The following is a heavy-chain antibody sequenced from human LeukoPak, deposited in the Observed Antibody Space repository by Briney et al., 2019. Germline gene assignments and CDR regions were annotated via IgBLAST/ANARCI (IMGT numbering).Heavy chain of an antibody. CDR1: GGSISSGDYY. D-gene: IGHD1-1*01. CDR2: IYYSGST. V-gene: IGHV4-30-4*01. J-gene: IGHJ5*02. Sequence: PSETLSLTCTVSGGSISSGDYYWSWIRQPPGKGLEWIGYIYYSGSTYYNPSLKSRVTISVDTSKNQFSLKMSSVTAADTAVYYCARHTGHWHDGSKNWFDPWGQGTLVTVSS. CDR3: ARHTGHWHDGSKNWFDP.